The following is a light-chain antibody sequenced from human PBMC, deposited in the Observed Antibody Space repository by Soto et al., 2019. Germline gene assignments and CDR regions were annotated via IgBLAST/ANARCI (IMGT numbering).Light chain of an antibody. CDR1: SNDVGAYNY. Sequence: QSALTQPASVSGSPGQSITVSCTGTSNDVGAYNYVSWYQQHPGTAPKLMIYDVSNRPSGVSNRFSGSKSGNTASLTISGLQAEDEAYYYCTSYTSSRTYVFGTGTKVTVL. CDR2: DVS. J-gene: IGLJ1*01. CDR3: TSYTSSRTYV. V-gene: IGLV2-14*03.